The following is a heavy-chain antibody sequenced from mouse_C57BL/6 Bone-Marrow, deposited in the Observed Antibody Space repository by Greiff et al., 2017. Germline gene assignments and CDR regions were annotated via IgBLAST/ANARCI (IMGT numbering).Heavy chain of an antibody. CDR2: IDPENGDT. J-gene: IGHJ2*01. CDR3: TLYDYDRYYFDY. CDR1: GFNIKDDY. D-gene: IGHD2-4*01. Sequence: EVQLQQSGAELVRPGASVKLSCTASGFNIKDDYMHWVKQRPEQGLEWIGWIDPENGDTEYASKFQGKATITADTSSNPAYLQLSSLTSEDTAVYYCTLYDYDRYYFDYWGQGTTLTVSS. V-gene: IGHV14-4*01.